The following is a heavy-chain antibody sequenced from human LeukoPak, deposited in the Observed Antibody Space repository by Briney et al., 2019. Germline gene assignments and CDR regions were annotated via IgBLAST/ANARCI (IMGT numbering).Heavy chain of an antibody. J-gene: IGHJ4*02. CDR1: GFTFSSYA. Sequence: GGSLRLSCAASGFTFSSYAMSWVRQAPGKGLEWVSAISGSGGSTYYADSVKGRFTISRDNAKNSLYLQMNSLRAEDTAVYYCAREGRLSTVAPDFDYWGQGTLVTVSS. CDR3: AREGRLSTVAPDFDY. CDR2: ISGSGGST. V-gene: IGHV3-23*01. D-gene: IGHD4-23*01.